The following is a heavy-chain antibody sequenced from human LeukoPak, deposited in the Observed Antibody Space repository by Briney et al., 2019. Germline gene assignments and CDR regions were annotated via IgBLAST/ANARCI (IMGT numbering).Heavy chain of an antibody. D-gene: IGHD6-19*01. CDR2: IYPGDSDT. Sequence: GESLKISCKGSGYSFTSYWIGWVRQMPGKGLGWMGIIYPGDSDTRYSPSFQGQVTISADKSISTAYLQWSSLKASDTAMYYCARSRIAVPDQNWFDPWGQGTLVTVSS. V-gene: IGHV5-51*01. J-gene: IGHJ5*02. CDR3: ARSRIAVPDQNWFDP. CDR1: GYSFTSYW.